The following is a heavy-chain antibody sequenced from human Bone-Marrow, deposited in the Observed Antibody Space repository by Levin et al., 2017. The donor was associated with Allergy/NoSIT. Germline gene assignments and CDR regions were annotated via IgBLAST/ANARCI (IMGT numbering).Heavy chain of an antibody. CDR3: ASGDNFDY. CDR2: ISFDGSNK. Sequence: GGSLRLSCSVSILTFRTFDMHWVRQAPGKGLEWVAFISFDGSNKYYADSVKGRFSISRDNSKNTLYLQLSSLRPEDTSVYYCASGDNFDYWGQGTLVTVSS. V-gene: IGHV3-30*03. CDR1: ILTFRTFD. J-gene: IGHJ4*02. D-gene: IGHD3-10*01.